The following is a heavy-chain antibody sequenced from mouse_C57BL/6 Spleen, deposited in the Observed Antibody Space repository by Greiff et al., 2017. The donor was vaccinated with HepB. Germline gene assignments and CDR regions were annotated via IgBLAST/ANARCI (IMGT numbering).Heavy chain of an antibody. J-gene: IGHJ2*01. Sequence: QVQLQQPGAELVKPGASVKLSCKASGYTFTSYWMHWVKQRPGQGLEWIGMIHPNSGSTNYNEKFKSKATLTVDKSSSTAYMQHSSLTSEDSAVDYCARRGIYDGPYYFAYWGQGTTLTVSS. CDR3: ARRGIYDGPYYFAY. CDR2: IHPNSGST. D-gene: IGHD2-3*01. V-gene: IGHV1-64*01. CDR1: GYTFTSYW.